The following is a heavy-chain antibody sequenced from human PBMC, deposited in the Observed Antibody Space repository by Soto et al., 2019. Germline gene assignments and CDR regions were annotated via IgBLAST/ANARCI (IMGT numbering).Heavy chain of an antibody. CDR2: ISGYNGET. Sequence: QVQLVQSGAEVTKPGASVKVSCKASGYTFTGYGLTWVRQAPGQGLEWMGWISGYNGETIYAQKLQGRVTMTTDTSTSTAYIELRRLRPYDTAVYYCARVGPSSSQGLVYWRKCTMVTVSS. V-gene: IGHV1-18*01. CDR1: GYTFTGYG. J-gene: IGHJ4*02. CDR3: ARVGPSSSQGLVY.